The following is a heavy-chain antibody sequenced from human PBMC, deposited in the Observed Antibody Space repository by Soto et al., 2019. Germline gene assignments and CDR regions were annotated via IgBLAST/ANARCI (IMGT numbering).Heavy chain of an antibody. V-gene: IGHV3-33*01. D-gene: IGHD6-13*01. J-gene: IGHJ3*02. CDR2: IWYDGSNK. CDR3: ARNQGSWAPGAFDI. Sequence: VAVIWYDGSNKYYADSVKGRFTISRDTSKNTLYLQMNSLRAEDTAVYYCARNQGSWAPGAFDIWGQGTMVTVSS.